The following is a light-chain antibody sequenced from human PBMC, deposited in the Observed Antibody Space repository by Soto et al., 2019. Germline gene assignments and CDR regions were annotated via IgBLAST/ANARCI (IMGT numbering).Light chain of an antibody. J-gene: IGKJ4*01. CDR1: QSVSSN. CDR3: QQYNKWPPLT. V-gene: IGKV3-15*01. CDR2: GAS. Sequence: IVMTQSPATLSVSPGERATLSCRASQSVSSNLAWYQQKPGQAPRLLIYGASTRATGTPARFSGSGSGTDFTLTISSLQSEDFATYYCQQYNKWPPLTFGGGTKVEIK.